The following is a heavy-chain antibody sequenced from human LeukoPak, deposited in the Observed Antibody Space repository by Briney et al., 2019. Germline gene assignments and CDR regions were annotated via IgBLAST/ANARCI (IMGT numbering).Heavy chain of an antibody. CDR1: GFTFSSYG. CDR3: AKAGLLWFGEFRYYYYMDV. D-gene: IGHD3-10*01. CDR2: ISGSGGST. Sequence: GGSLSLSCAASGFTFSSYGMSWVRQAPGKGLEWVSAISGSGGSTYYADSVKGRFTISRDNSKNTLYLQMNSLRAEDTAVYYCAKAGLLWFGEFRYYYYMDVWGKGTTVTISS. V-gene: IGHV3-23*01. J-gene: IGHJ6*03.